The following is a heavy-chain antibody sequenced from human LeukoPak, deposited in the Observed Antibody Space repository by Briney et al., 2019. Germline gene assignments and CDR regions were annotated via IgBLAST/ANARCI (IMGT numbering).Heavy chain of an antibody. J-gene: IGHJ4*02. CDR1: GFTFNDHY. D-gene: IGHD1-26*01. Sequence: GGSLRLSCATSGFTFNDHYLGWVRQAPGKGLEWVGRTKNRANSYTTEYAASVNGRFTISRDDSENSLRLQMNSLRAEDTAVYYCARVDSRSYPEGYFDYWGQGTLVTVSS. CDR2: TKNRANSYTT. CDR3: ARVDSRSYPEGYFDY. V-gene: IGHV3-72*01.